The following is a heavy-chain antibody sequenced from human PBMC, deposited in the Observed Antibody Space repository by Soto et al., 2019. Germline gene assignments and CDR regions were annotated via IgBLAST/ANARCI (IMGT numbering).Heavy chain of an antibody. V-gene: IGHV1-69*02. CDR1: GGTFSSYT. D-gene: IGHD6-19*01. CDR2: IIPILGIA. Sequence: QVQLVQSGAEVKKPGSSVKVSCKASGGTFSSYTISWVRQAPGQGLEWMGRIIPILGIANYAQKFQGRVTITADKSTSTAYMELSSLRSEDPAVYYCASLSVAYVAFDLWGQGTMVTVSS. J-gene: IGHJ3*01. CDR3: ASLSVAYVAFDL.